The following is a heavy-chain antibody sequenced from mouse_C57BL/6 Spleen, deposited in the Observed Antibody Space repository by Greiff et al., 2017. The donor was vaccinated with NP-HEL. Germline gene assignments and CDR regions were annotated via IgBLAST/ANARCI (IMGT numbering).Heavy chain of an antibody. CDR2: INPSSGYT. Sequence: QVHVKQSGAELAKPGASVKLSCKASGYTFTSYWMHWVKQRPGQGLEWIGYINPSSGYTKYNQKFKDKATLTADKSSSTAYMQLSSLTYEDSAVYYCARYGYDASYYFDYWGQGTTLTVSS. D-gene: IGHD2-2*01. CDR1: GYTFTSYW. CDR3: ARYGYDASYYFDY. J-gene: IGHJ2*01. V-gene: IGHV1-7*01.